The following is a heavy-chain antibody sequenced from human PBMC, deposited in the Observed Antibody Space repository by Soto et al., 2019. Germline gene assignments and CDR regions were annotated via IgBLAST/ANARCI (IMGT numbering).Heavy chain of an antibody. CDR2: SIGPSGNT. J-gene: IGHJ6*02. CDR3: AKLLPNAYYNVMDV. CDR1: GFTFSNSG. Sequence: EVHLLESGGDLVQPGGSLRLVCAASGFTFSNSGMRWVRQAPGQGLEWVSSIGPSGNTYYSDAVKGRFTISRYISNSTLFLPMHCLRAEDTATYYCAKLLPNAYYNVMDVWGQGPTVTVSS. V-gene: IGHV3-23*01.